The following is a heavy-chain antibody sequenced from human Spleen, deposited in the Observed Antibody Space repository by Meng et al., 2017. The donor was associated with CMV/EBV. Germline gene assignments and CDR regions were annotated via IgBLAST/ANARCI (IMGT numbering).Heavy chain of an antibody. CDR3: VHKILGGQIEIDWFDP. Sequence: SGPTLVKPTQTLTLTCTFSGFSLSSRTMGVGWIRQPPGKALEWLALIYGNDDERYNPSLRNRLTVTKDTSKNQVVLSMTTMDPVDTATYYCVHKILGGQIEIDWFDPWGPGTLVTVS. V-gene: IGHV2-5*01. CDR2: IYGNDDE. CDR1: GFSLSSRTMG. J-gene: IGHJ5*02. D-gene: IGHD2/OR15-2a*01.